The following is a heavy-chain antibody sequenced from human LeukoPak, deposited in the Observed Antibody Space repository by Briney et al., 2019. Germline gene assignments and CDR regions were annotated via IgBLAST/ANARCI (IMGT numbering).Heavy chain of an antibody. J-gene: IGHJ4*02. D-gene: IGHD3-10*01. CDR2: IYTSGST. V-gene: IGHV4-4*07. Sequence: NPSETLSLTCTVSGGSISGYYWSWIRQPAGKGLEWIGRIYTSGSTNYNPSLKSRVIMSVDTSKNQFSLKLTSVTAADTAVYYCARDGGGSGSYYSRLDDWGQGTLVTVSS. CDR1: GGSISGYY. CDR3: ARDGGGSGSYYSRLDD.